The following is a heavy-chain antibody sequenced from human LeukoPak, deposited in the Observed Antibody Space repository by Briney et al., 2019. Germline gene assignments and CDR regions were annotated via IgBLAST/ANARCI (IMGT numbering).Heavy chain of an antibody. D-gene: IGHD3-10*01. V-gene: IGHV4-38-2*02. CDR3: AREGGRRGYYFMDV. J-gene: IGHJ6*03. CDR2: IFNSGTT. Sequence: SETLSLTCTVSGYSIISDYFWGWIRQPPGKGLEWIGRIFNSGTTHYNPSLQSRVTLSVDTSRNQFSLKVSSVTAADTAVYYCAREGGRRGYYFMDVWGKGTTVTISS. CDR1: GYSIISDYF.